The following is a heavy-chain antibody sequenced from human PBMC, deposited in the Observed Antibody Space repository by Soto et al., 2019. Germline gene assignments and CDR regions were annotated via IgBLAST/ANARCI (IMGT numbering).Heavy chain of an antibody. CDR3: ARERDGHNPNWFDL. J-gene: IGHJ5*02. Sequence: EVQVVETGGGWIQPGGSLRLSCAVSWFTVSSNYMSWVRQPPGKGPEWVSDIYSGGSTYYADSVKGRFTISRDNSKNTLYLQMNSLRAEDTAVYYCARERDGHNPNWFDLWGQGTLVTVSS. V-gene: IGHV3-53*02. CDR2: IYSGGST. CDR1: WFTVSSNY. D-gene: IGHD2-8*01.